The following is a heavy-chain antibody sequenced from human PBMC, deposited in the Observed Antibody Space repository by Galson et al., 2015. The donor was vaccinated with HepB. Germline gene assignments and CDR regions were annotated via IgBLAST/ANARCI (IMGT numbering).Heavy chain of an antibody. Sequence: SVKVSCKASGGTFSSYAISWVRQAPGQGLEWMGGIIPIFGTANYAQKFQGRVTITADESTSTAYMELSSLRSEDTAVYYSARPAVDSSSWYYFQHWGQGTLVTVSS. V-gene: IGHV1-69*13. CDR2: IIPIFGTA. J-gene: IGHJ1*01. CDR1: GGTFSSYA. CDR3: ARPAVDSSSWYYFQH. D-gene: IGHD6-13*01.